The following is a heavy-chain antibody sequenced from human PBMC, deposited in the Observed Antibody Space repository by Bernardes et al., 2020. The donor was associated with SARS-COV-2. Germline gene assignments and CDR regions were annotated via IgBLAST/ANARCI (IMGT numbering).Heavy chain of an antibody. V-gene: IGHV3-23*01. Sequence: GGSLSLSCAASGFTFTTYAMSWVRQAPGKGLEWVSALSPSGGSTYYADSVKGRFTISRDNSKNTLYLQVNSLRTEDTAVYYCAKGGHFSPFDYWGQGTLVTVSS. CDR3: AKGGHFSPFDY. D-gene: IGHD5-12*01. CDR1: GFTFTTYA. J-gene: IGHJ4*02. CDR2: LSPSGGST.